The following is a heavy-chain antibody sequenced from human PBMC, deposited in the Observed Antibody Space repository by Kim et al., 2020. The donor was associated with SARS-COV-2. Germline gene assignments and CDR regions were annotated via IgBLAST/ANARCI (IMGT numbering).Heavy chain of an antibody. J-gene: IGHJ4*02. CDR1: GFTFSSYW. D-gene: IGHD3-3*01. CDR3: VRSSGYPDY. CDR2: INTDGSII. V-gene: IGHV3-74*01. Sequence: GGSLRLSCAATGFTFSSYWMHWVRQSPGKGLIWVSRINTDGSIINYADSVKGRFTISRDSAKNTLYLQMNSLRAEDTAVYYCVRSSGYPDYWGQGTLVTVSS.